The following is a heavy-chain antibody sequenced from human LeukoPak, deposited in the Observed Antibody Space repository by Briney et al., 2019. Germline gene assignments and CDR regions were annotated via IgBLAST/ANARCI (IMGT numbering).Heavy chain of an antibody. J-gene: IGHJ3*02. Sequence: SETLSLTCSVSGGSISSSSHSWGWIRQSPGKGLEWIGSIYYSGSTFYNPSLKSRVTISVDTSKNQFSLKLSSVTAADTAVYYCARYSGYSSGWYRAIRREHAFDIWSQGTMVTVSS. CDR2: IYYSGST. CDR3: ARYSGYSSGWYRAIRREHAFDI. CDR1: GGSISSSSHS. V-gene: IGHV4-39*01. D-gene: IGHD6-19*01.